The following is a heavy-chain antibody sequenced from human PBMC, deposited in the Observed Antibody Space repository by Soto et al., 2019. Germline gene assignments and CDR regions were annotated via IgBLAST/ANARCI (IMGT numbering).Heavy chain of an antibody. CDR3: ARRQISPPTRGAASARGGMDV. V-gene: IGHV3-33*01. CDR1: GFNFNNYG. D-gene: IGHD6-13*01. J-gene: IGHJ6*02. CDR2: IWNDGNGY. Sequence: QVQLVESGGGVVQPGRSLRLSCAASGFNFNNYGMHWVRQAPGKGLEWVAVIWNDGNGYYYANSVKGRFTISRDNSKNTLFLQMISLRAEDLSVYYCARRQISPPTRGAASARGGMDVWGQGTTVTVSS.